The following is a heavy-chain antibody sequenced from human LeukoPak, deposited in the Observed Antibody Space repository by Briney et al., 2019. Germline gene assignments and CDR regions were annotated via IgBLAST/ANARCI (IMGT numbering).Heavy chain of an antibody. CDR3: ARYSSSWNFDY. CDR2: IYYSGST. J-gene: IGHJ4*02. V-gene: IGHV4-59*01. Sequence: PSETLSLTCTVSGGSISSYYWSWIRQPPGKGLDWIGYIYYSGSTNYNPSLKSRVTISVDTSKNQFSLKLSSVTAADTAVYYCARYSSSWNFDYWGQGTLVTVSS. CDR1: GGSISSYY. D-gene: IGHD6-13*01.